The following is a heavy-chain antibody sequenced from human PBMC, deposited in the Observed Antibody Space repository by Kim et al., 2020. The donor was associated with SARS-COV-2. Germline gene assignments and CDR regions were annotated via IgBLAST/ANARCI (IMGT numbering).Heavy chain of an antibody. CDR3: ASPLDIVATDLYYYYGMDV. J-gene: IGHJ6*02. CDR2: IIPIFGTA. CDR1: GGTFSSYA. D-gene: IGHD5-12*01. Sequence: SVKVSCKASGGTFSSYAISWVRQAPGQGLEWMGGIIPIFGTANYAQKFQGRVTITADESTSTAYMELSSLRSEDTAVYYCASPLDIVATDLYYYYGMDVWGQGTTVTVSS. V-gene: IGHV1-69*13.